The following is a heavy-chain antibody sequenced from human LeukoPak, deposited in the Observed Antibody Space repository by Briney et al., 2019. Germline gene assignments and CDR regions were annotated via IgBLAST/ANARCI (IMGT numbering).Heavy chain of an antibody. J-gene: IGHJ4*02. CDR2: INPNSGGT. D-gene: IGHD6-19*01. V-gene: IGHV1-2*02. CDR3: ARAHGIAVAGTFSVDY. Sequence: GASVKVSCKASGYTLTGYYMHWVRQAPGQGLEWMGWINPNSGGTNYAQKFQGRVTMTRDTSISTAYMELSRLRSDDTAVYYCARAHGIAVAGTFSVDYWGQGTLVTVSS. CDR1: GYTLTGYY.